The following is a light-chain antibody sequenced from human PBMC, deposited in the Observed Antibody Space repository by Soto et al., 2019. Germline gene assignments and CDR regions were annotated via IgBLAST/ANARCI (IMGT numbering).Light chain of an antibody. CDR1: SSDVGGHNY. CDR3: SSFTATKTVV. Sequence: QSVLTQPASVSGSPGQSITISCTGTSSDVGGHNYVSWYQQHPGKAPKLMIYEVTNRPSGVSNRFSASKSGNTASLTISGLQAEDEADYYCSSFTATKTVVFGGGTKVTV. J-gene: IGLJ2*01. CDR2: EVT. V-gene: IGLV2-14*01.